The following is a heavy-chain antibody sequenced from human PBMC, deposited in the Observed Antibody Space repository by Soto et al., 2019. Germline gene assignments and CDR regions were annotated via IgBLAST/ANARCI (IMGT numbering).Heavy chain of an antibody. D-gene: IGHD3-22*01. CDR1: GGTFNSYD. J-gene: IGHJ5*02. V-gene: IGHV1-69*13. Sequence: SVKVSCKASGGTFNSYDINWVRQAPGQGLEWMGGIIPIVETPKYAQKFQGRVTITADESTNTVYMELSSLRSEDTAMYYCARLSRPNYYDTSGFFKDNWFDPWGQGTLVTVS. CDR2: IIPIVETP. CDR3: ARLSRPNYYDTSGFFKDNWFDP.